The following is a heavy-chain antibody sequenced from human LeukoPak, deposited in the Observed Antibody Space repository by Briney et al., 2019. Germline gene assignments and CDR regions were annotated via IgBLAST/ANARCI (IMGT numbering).Heavy chain of an antibody. D-gene: IGHD3-10*01. J-gene: IGHJ1*01. CDR2: IYYSGST. CDR1: GGSISSYY. V-gene: IGHV4-59*01. Sequence: SETLSLTCTVSGGSISSYYWSWIRQPPGKGLEWIGYIYYSGSTNYNPSLKSRVTISVDTSKNQFSLKLSSVSAADTAVYYCARARAPLYGSGIQHWGQGTLVTVSS. CDR3: ARARAPLYGSGIQH.